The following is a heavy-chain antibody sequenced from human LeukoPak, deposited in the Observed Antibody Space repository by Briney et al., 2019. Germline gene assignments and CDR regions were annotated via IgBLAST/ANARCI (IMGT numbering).Heavy chain of an antibody. Sequence: GGSLRLSCAASGFTFSSYSMNWVRQAPGKGLEWVSSISSSSSYIYYADSVKGRFTISRDNAKNSLYLQMNSLRAEDTAVYYCASPEPLEGRAAAGAYWGRGTLVTVSS. CDR2: ISSSSSYI. CDR1: GFTFSSYS. J-gene: IGHJ4*02. V-gene: IGHV3-21*01. D-gene: IGHD6-13*01. CDR3: ASPEPLEGRAAAGAY.